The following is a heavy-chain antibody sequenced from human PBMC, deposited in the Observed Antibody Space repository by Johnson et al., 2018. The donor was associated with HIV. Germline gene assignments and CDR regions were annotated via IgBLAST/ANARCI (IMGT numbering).Heavy chain of an antibody. J-gene: IGHJ3*02. CDR2: INWNGGNT. Sequence: VQLVESGGGLVQPGGSLRLSCAASGFTFDDYGLSWVRQAPGKGLEWVSGINWNGGNTGYADSVKGRFTISRDNAKNSLYLQMNSLRAEDTAVYYCAGKTGYDAFDIWGQGTTVTVSP. CDR3: AGKTGYDAFDI. V-gene: IGHV3-20*04. D-gene: IGHD7-27*01. CDR1: GFTFDDYG.